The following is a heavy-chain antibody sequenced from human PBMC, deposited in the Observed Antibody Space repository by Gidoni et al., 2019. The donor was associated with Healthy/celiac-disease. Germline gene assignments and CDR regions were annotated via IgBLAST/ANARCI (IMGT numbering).Heavy chain of an antibody. D-gene: IGHD2-15*01. V-gene: IGHV4-34*01. CDR1: GGSFSGYY. J-gene: IGHJ5*02. CDR3: ARGRLLRGIGS. CDR2: INHSGST. Sequence: QVQLQQWGAGLLKPSETLSLTCAVYGGSFSGYYWSWIRQPPGKGLEWVGEINHSGSTNYNPSLKSRVTISVDTSKNQFSLKLSSVTAADTAVYYCARGRLLRGIGSWGQGTLVTVSS.